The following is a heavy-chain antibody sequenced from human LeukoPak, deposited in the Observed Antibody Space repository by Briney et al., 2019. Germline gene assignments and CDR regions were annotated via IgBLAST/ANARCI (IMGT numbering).Heavy chain of an antibody. CDR2: ISSSGTT. V-gene: IGHV4-59*01. D-gene: IGHD6-19*01. CDR1: SDSITSYY. Sequence: SETLSLTCTVSSDSITSYYWNWIRQPPGKGLEWIGYISSSGTTNYNPSLKSRVTISIDTSKNQFSLRLSSVNAADTAVYYCARSDWYLNLDCRGQGTLVTVSS. J-gene: IGHJ4*02. CDR3: ARSDWYLNLDC.